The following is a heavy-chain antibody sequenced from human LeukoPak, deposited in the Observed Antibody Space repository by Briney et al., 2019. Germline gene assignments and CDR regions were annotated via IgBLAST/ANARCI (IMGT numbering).Heavy chain of an antibody. J-gene: IGHJ3*02. CDR3: VRRGVRGVTDAFDI. CDR2: ISSSGNTI. V-gene: IGHV3-48*03. D-gene: IGHD3-10*01. CDR1: GFTFSSYE. Sequence: GGSLRLSCAASGFTFSSYEMNWVRQAPGKGLEWVSYISSSGNTIYYADSVKGRFTISRDNTKNSLYLQMNSLRVEDTAVYYCVRRGVRGVTDAFDIWGQGTMVTVSS.